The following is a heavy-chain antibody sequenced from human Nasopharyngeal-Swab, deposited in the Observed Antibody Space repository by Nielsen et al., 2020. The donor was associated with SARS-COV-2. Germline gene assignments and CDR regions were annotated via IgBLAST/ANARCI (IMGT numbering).Heavy chain of an antibody. CDR3: ARTPGQLVRNYYFDY. J-gene: IGHJ4*02. Sequence: SETLSLTCAVYGGSFSGYYWSWIRQPPGKGLEWIGEINHSGSTNYNPSLKSRVTISVDTSKNQFSLKLSSVTAADTAVYYCARTPGQLVRNYYFDYWGQGTLVTVSS. D-gene: IGHD6-6*01. CDR1: GGSFSGYY. CDR2: INHSGST. V-gene: IGHV4-34*01.